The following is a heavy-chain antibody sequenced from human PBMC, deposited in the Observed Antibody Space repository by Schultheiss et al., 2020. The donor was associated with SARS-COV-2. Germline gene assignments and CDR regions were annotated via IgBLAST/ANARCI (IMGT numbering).Heavy chain of an antibody. CDR1: GFSLSTSGMC. D-gene: IGHD6-19*01. CDR3: ARIPPSSGHDDAFDI. J-gene: IGHJ3*02. Sequence: SGPTLVKPTQTLTLTCTFSGFSLSTSGMCVSWIRQPPGKALEWLAHIFSNDEKSYSTSLKSRLTISKDTSKSQVVLTMTNMDPVDTATYYCARIPPSSGHDDAFDIWGQGTMVTVSS. CDR2: IFSNDEK. V-gene: IGHV2-26*01.